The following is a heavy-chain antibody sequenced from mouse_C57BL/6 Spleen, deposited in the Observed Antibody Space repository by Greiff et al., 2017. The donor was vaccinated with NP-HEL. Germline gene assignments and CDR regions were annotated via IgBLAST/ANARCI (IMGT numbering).Heavy chain of an antibody. CDR3: ARRGFYYGSSYDWYFDV. Sequence: EVQVVESGGGLVQPGESLKLSCESNEYEFPSHDMSWVRKTPEKRLELVAAINSDGGSTYYPDTMERRFIISRDNTKKTLYLQMSSLRSEDTALYYCARRGFYYGSSYDWYFDVWGTGTTVTVSS. D-gene: IGHD1-1*01. CDR1: EYEFPSHD. V-gene: IGHV5-2*01. J-gene: IGHJ1*03. CDR2: INSDGGST.